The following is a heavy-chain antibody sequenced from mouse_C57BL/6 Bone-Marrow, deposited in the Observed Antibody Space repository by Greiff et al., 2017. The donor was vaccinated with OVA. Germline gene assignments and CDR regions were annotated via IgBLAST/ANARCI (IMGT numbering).Heavy chain of an antibody. CDR3: AKLRGIYAMDY. J-gene: IGHJ4*01. CDR2: INPSTGGT. CDR1: GYSFTGYY. V-gene: IGHV1-42*01. Sequence: VQLKQSGPELVKPGASVKISCKASGYSFTGYYMNWVKQSPEKSLEWIGEINPSTGGTTYNQKFKAKATLTVDKSSSTAYMQLKSLTSEDSAVYYCAKLRGIYAMDYWGQGTSVTVSS. D-gene: IGHD1-1*01.